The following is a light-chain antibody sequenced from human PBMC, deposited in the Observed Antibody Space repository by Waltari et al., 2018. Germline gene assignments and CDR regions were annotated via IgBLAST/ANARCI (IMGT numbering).Light chain of an antibody. Sequence: SYELTQPPSMSVSPGQPASITCSGHKLGDNYVSWYQQKPGQSPLLVIYQDNNRPSGIPERFSGSNSANTATLTISGTQAMDETDYYCQAWDIDIVVFGGGTKLTVL. J-gene: IGLJ2*01. CDR1: KLGDNY. CDR2: QDN. CDR3: QAWDIDIVV. V-gene: IGLV3-1*01.